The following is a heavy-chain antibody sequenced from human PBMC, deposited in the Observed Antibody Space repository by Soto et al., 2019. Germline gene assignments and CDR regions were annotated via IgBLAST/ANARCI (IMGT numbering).Heavy chain of an antibody. J-gene: IGHJ5*02. D-gene: IGHD2-2*01. CDR1: GFTFSSYA. CDR2: ISGSGGST. V-gene: IGHV3-23*01. Sequence: GSLRLSCAASGFTFSSYAMSWVRQAPGKGLEWVSAISGSGGSTYYADSVKGRFTISRDNSKNTLYLQMNSLRAEDTAVYYCAKFSRPRGWFDPWGQGTLVTVSS. CDR3: AKFSRPRGWFDP.